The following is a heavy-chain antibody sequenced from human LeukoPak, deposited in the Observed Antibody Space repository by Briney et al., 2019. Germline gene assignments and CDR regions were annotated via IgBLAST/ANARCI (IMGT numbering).Heavy chain of an antibody. J-gene: IGHJ5*02. CDR3: AREYYDFWSGPTNWFDP. Sequence: PGGSLRLSCAASGFTFDDYAMHWVRQAPGKGLEWVSGISWNSGSIGYADSVKGRFTISRDNAKNSLYLQMNSLRAEDTAAYYCAREYYDFWSGPTNWFDPWGQGTLVTVSS. V-gene: IGHV3-9*01. CDR1: GFTFDDYA. CDR2: ISWNSGSI. D-gene: IGHD3-3*01.